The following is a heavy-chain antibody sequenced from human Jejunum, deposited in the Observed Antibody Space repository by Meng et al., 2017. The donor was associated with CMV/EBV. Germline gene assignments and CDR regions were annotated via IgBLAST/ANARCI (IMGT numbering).Heavy chain of an antibody. D-gene: IGHD3-16*01. V-gene: IGHV4-59*13. Sequence: VSGGPMSDYYWTWFRQSAGKGLEWIGYVFYTGDYNYNPALESRVSMSVDTSKKQFSLNLSAVTAADTAVYYCASHRYAANYYSDYWAQGMLVTVSS. CDR3: ASHRYAANYYSDY. CDR2: VFYTGDY. J-gene: IGHJ4*02. CDR1: GGPMSDYY.